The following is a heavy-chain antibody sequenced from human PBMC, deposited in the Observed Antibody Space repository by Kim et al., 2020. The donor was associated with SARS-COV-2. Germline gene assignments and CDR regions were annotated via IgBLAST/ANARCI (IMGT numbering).Heavy chain of an antibody. CDR1: GGTFSSYA. CDR3: ASLDYGSSLLDM. V-gene: IGHV1-69*10. D-gene: IGHD3-10*01. J-gene: IGHJ3*02. CDR2: IIPIFVVA. Sequence: SVNVSCKASGGTFSSYAISWVRQAPGQGLEWMGRIIPIFVVANYAQKFQGRVMITADKSTSTAYMELSSLRSEDTAVYYCASLDYGSSLLDMWGQGTMVTVSS.